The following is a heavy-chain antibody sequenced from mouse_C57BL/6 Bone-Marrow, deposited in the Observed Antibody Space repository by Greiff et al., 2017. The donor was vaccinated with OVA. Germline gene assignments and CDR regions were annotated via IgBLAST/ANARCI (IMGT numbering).Heavy chain of an antibody. CDR3: ARWRTGIYFDY. CDR2: IYPGDGDT. CDR1: GYAFSSYW. V-gene: IGHV1-80*01. Sequence: VKLMESGAELVKPGASVKISCKASGYAFSSYWMNWVKQRPGKGLEWIGQIYPGDGDTNYNGKFKGKATLTADKSSSTAYMQLSSLTSEDSAVYFCARWRTGIYFDYWGQGTTLTVSS. D-gene: IGHD4-1*01. J-gene: IGHJ2*01.